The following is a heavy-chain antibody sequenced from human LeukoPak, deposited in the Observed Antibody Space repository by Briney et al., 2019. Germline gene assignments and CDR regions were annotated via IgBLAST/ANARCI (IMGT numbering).Heavy chain of an antibody. CDR2: IDNTGST. CDR1: GGSISSSSYN. D-gene: IGHD6-13*01. CDR3: ARPPGIAAAWFDP. Sequence: SGTLSLTCAVSGGSISSSSYNWGWIRQPPGKGLEWIGIIDNTGSTYYNPSLKSRVAISVDTSKDQLSLKLSSVTAADTAVYYCARPPGIAAAWFDPWGQGTLVTVSS. J-gene: IGHJ5*02. V-gene: IGHV4-39*01.